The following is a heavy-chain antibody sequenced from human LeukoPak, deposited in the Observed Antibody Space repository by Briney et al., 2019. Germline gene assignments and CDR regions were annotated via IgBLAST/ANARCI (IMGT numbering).Heavy chain of an antibody. V-gene: IGHV3-9*01. D-gene: IGHD3-10*01. CDR1: GFTFDDYA. CDR3: ARVGHYYGSGSLIDY. Sequence: PGRSLRLSCAASGFTFDDYAMHWVRQAPGKGLEWVSGISWSSGTIGYADSVKGRFTISRDNAKNTLYLQMISLRAEDTAVYYCARVGHYYGSGSLIDYWGQGTLVTVSS. CDR2: ISWSSGTI. J-gene: IGHJ4*02.